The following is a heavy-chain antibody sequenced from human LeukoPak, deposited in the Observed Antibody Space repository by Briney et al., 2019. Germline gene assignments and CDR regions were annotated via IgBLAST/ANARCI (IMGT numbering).Heavy chain of an antibody. CDR1: GFTFSNYG. J-gene: IGHJ4*02. D-gene: IGHD3-10*01. V-gene: IGHV3-21*01. CDR2: ISSSGSYI. Sequence: GGSLRLSCAASGFTFSNYGMNWVRQAPGKGLEWVSSISSSGSYIYYTDSVKGRFTISRDNAKNSLFLQMNSLRAEDTAVYYCAKDGSMVRGVEDGYWGQGTLVTVSS. CDR3: AKDGSMVRGVEDGY.